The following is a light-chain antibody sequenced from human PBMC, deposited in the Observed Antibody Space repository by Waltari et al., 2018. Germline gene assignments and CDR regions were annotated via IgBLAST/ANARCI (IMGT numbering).Light chain of an antibody. CDR2: GAS. Sequence: EIVMTQSPATLSVSPGERATLSCRVSQSVSSNLAWYQQKPGQAPRLLIYGASTRATGIPARFSGSGSGTEFTLTISSLQSEDFAVYYCQQYNNWPPATFGGGTKVEIK. V-gene: IGKV3-15*01. CDR1: QSVSSN. J-gene: IGKJ4*01. CDR3: QQYNNWPPAT.